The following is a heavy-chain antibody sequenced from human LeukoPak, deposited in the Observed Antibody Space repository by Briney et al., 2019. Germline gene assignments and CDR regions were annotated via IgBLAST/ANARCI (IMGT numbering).Heavy chain of an antibody. CDR2: IKQDASEK. V-gene: IGHV3-7*01. CDR3: ARDRYSSA. D-gene: IGHD3-16*02. J-gene: IGHJ5*02. Sequence: GGSLRPSCAAPGFTFSSYWMSWVRQAPGKGLEWVANIKQDASEKYYVDSVKGRFTISRDNAKKLLFLQMNSLRGEDTAVYYCARDRYSSAWGQGILVTVSS. CDR1: GFTFSSYW.